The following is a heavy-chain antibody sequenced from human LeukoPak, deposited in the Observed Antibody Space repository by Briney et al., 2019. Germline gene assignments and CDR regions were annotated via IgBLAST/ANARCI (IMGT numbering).Heavy chain of an antibody. J-gene: IGHJ6*03. CDR3: AADNLLYGSGYYMDV. D-gene: IGHD3-10*01. CDR1: GFTFTSSA. Sequence: GATVKVSCKASGFTFTSSAMQWVRQARGQRLEWIGWIVVGSGNTNYAQKFQERVTITRDMSTSTAYMELSSLRSEDTAVYYCAADNLLYGSGYYMDVWGKGTTVTVSS. CDR2: IVVGSGNT. V-gene: IGHV1-58*02.